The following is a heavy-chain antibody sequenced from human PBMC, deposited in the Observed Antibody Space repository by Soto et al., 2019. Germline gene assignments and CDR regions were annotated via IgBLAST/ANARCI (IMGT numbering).Heavy chain of an antibody. CDR1: GDSVSSNTAS. D-gene: IGHD5-12*01. V-gene: IGHV6-1*01. Sequence: SQTLSLTCAISGDSVSSNTASWNWIRQSPSRGLEWLGRTYFRSKWYNDYAVSVKSLIIINPDTSNNQFSLQLNSVTPEDTAVYFCAKGDNLGPKTGYAFDPWGQGIMVTGSS. CDR2: TYFRSKWYN. CDR3: AKGDNLGPKTGYAFDP. J-gene: IGHJ5*02.